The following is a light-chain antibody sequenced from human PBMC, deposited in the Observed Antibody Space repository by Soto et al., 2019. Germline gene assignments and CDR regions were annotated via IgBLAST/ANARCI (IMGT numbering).Light chain of an antibody. V-gene: IGKV3D-20*01. CDR2: DAS. J-gene: IGKJ1*01. CDR1: QSVSSF. CDR3: QQYGSSSWT. Sequence: EIVLTQSPATLSLSPGERATLSCGASQSVSSFLAWYQHKPGQPPRLLIYDASSRATGIPDRFSGSGSGTDFTLTISRLEPEDFAVYYCQQYGSSSWTFGQGTKVDIK.